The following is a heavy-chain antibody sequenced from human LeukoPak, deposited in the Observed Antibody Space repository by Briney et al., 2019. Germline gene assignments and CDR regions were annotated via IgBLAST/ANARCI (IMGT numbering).Heavy chain of an antibody. V-gene: IGHV4-34*01. CDR2: INHSGST. J-gene: IGHJ5*02. CDR1: GGSFSGYY. CDR3: ARGVSRRNFDWLFH. Sequence: PSETLSLTCAVYGGSFSGYYWSWIRQPPGKGLEWIGEINHSGSTNYNSSLKSRVTISVDTSKNQFSLKVTSVTAADTAVYYCARGVSRRNFDWLFHWGQGTLVTVSS. D-gene: IGHD3-9*01.